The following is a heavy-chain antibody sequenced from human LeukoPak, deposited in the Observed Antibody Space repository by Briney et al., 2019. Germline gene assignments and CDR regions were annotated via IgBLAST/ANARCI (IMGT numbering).Heavy chain of an antibody. J-gene: IGHJ4*02. D-gene: IGHD1-1*01. CDR1: EFTFSSYS. V-gene: IGHV3-48*04. CDR3: AKGDERSKNNFDY. Sequence: GSLRLSCAASEFTFSSYSMSWVRQAPGKGLEWVSYISSTASSIYYADSVKGRFTISRDNAKNSLYLQMKSLRAEDTALYYCAKGDERSKNNFDYWGQGTLVTVSS. CDR2: ISSTASSI.